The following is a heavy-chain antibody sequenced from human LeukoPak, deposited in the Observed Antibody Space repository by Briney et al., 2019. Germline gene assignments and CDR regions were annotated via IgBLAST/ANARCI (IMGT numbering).Heavy chain of an antibody. CDR1: GGSFSGYY. J-gene: IGHJ2*01. V-gene: IGHV4-34*01. CDR2: INHSGST. Sequence: SETLSLTCAVYGGSFSGYYWSWIRQPPGKGLEWIGEINHSGSTNYNPSLKSRVTISVDTSKNQFSLKLSSVTAADAAVYYCARGYWYFDLWGRGTLVTVSS. CDR3: ARGYWYFDL.